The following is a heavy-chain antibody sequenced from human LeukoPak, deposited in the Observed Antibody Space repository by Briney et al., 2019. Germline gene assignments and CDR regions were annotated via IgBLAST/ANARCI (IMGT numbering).Heavy chain of an antibody. J-gene: IGHJ4*02. CDR2: IIPIFGTA. D-gene: IGHD2-2*01. CDR1: GGTFSSYA. Sequence: SVKVSCKASGGTFSSYAISWVRQAPGQGLEWMGGIIPIFGTANYAQKFQGRVTITTDESTSTAYMELSSPRSEDTAVYYCARGGPIVVVPAAIPPFDYWGQGTLVTVSS. V-gene: IGHV1-69*05. CDR3: ARGGPIVVVPAAIPPFDY.